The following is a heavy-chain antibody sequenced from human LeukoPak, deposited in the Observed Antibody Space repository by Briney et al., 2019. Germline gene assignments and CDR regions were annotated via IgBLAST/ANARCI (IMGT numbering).Heavy chain of an antibody. D-gene: IGHD3-22*01. CDR3: ARDLSRRSGYWHY. V-gene: IGHV3-7*01. J-gene: IGHJ4*02. CDR2: IKQDGSEK. Sequence: PGGSLRLSCAASGFTFSSYWMSWVRQAPGEGLEWVANIKQDGSEKYYVDSVKGRFTISRDNAKNSLYLQMNSLRAEDTAVYYCARDLSRRSGYWHYWGQGTLVTVSS. CDR1: GFTFSSYW.